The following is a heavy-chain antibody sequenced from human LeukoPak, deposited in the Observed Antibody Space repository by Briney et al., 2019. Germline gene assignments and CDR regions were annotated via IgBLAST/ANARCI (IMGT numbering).Heavy chain of an antibody. J-gene: IGHJ4*02. CDR3: ARVGGIAVAGTQGEIDY. CDR1: GFTFSSYS. V-gene: IGHV3-21*01. CDR2: ISSSSSYI. Sequence: PGGSLRLSCAASGFTFSSYSMNWVRQAPGKGLEWVSSISSSSSYIYYADSVKGRFTISRDNAKNSLYLQMNSLRAEDTAVYYCARVGGIAVAGTQGEIDYWGQGTLVTVSS. D-gene: IGHD6-19*01.